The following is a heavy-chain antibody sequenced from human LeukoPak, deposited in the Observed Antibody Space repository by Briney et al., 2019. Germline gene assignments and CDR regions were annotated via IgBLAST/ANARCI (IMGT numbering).Heavy chain of an antibody. D-gene: IGHD3-22*01. Sequence: ASVKVSCKASGYTFTSYGISWVRQAPGQGLEWMGWISAYNGNTNYAQKLQGRVTMTTDTSTSTAYMELRSLRSDDTAVYYCARGTDSSGYFQPAYWYFDLWGRGTLVTVSS. CDR1: GYTFTSYG. CDR2: ISAYNGNT. V-gene: IGHV1-18*01. CDR3: ARGTDSSGYFQPAYWYFDL. J-gene: IGHJ2*01.